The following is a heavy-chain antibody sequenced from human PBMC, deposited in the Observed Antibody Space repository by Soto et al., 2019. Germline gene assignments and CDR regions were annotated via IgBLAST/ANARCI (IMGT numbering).Heavy chain of an antibody. D-gene: IGHD2-2*01. Sequence: EVQLVESGGGLVQSGGSLKLSCAASGFNFNKNWMHWVRQAPGKGLVWVSRIKGDGRSTDYADSVKGRFTISRDNAKNTLYQQMNSLRADDTAVYYCTREGGPYCTTTSCLRPFDYWGRGTLLTVS. CDR2: IKGDGRST. J-gene: IGHJ4*02. CDR3: TREGGPYCTTTSCLRPFDY. V-gene: IGHV3-74*01. CDR1: GFNFNKNW.